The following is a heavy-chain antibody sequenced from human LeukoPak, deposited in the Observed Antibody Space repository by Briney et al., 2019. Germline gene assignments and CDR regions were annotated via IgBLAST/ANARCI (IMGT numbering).Heavy chain of an antibody. J-gene: IGHJ3*02. CDR1: EFSVGSNY. Sequence: GGSLRLSCAASEFSVGSNYMTWVRQAPGKGLEWVSLIYSGGSTGNADSVKGRFTISRDNAKNSLYLQMNSLRGEDTALYYCARGGLIQRHAFDIWGQGTMVTVSS. D-gene: IGHD1-1*01. V-gene: IGHV3-53*01. CDR2: IYSGGST. CDR3: ARGGLIQRHAFDI.